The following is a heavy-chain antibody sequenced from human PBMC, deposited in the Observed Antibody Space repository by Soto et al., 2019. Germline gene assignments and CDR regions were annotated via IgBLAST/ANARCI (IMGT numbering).Heavy chain of an antibody. D-gene: IGHD5-12*01. Sequence: SETLSLTCTVSGGSVSSGSYYSSWIRQPPGKGLEWIGYIYYSGSTNYNPSLKSRVTISVDTSKNQFSLKLSSVTAADTAVYYCARVFDGYNSLYYFDYWGQGTLVTVSS. J-gene: IGHJ4*02. V-gene: IGHV4-61*01. CDR1: GGSVSSGSYY. CDR3: ARVFDGYNSLYYFDY. CDR2: IYYSGST.